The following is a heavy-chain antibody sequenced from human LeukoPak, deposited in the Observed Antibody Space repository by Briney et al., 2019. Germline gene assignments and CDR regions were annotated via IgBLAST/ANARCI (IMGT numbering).Heavy chain of an antibody. D-gene: IGHD3-22*01. V-gene: IGHV3-23*01. CDR2: ISGSGGST. CDR3: ARRNYYESSGYVSVE. CDR1: GFTFSSYA. Sequence: PGGSLRLSCAASGFTFSSYAMSWVRQAPGKGLEWVSAISGSGGSTYYADSVKGRFTISRDNSKNTLYLQMNSLRAEDTAVYYCARRNYYESSGYVSVEWSQGTLVTVSS. J-gene: IGHJ4*02.